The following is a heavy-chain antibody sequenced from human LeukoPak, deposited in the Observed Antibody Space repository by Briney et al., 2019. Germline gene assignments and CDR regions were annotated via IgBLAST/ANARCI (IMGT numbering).Heavy chain of an antibody. Sequence: GGSLRLSCAASGFTFSSYWMHWVRQAPGKGLVWVSRINSDGSSTSYADSVKGRFTISRDNAENTLYLQMNSLRAEDTAVYYCARDSGSYYYYYYYMDVWGKGTTVTISS. CDR3: ARDSGSYYYYYYYMDV. CDR1: GFTFSSYW. V-gene: IGHV3-74*01. D-gene: IGHD1-26*01. J-gene: IGHJ6*03. CDR2: INSDGSST.